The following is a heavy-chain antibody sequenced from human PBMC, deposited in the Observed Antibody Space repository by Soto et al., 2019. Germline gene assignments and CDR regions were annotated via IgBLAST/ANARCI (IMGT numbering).Heavy chain of an antibody. CDR1: GGSISSYY. D-gene: IGHD2-15*01. J-gene: IGHJ5*02. Sequence: SETLSLTCTVSGGSISSYYWSWIRQPPGKGLEWIGYIYYSGSTNYNPSLKSRVTISVDTSKNQFSLKLSSVTAADTAVYYCASAGLGYCSGGSCYSELNWFDPWGQGTLVTVSS. CDR3: ASAGLGYCSGGSCYSELNWFDP. CDR2: IYYSGST. V-gene: IGHV4-59*08.